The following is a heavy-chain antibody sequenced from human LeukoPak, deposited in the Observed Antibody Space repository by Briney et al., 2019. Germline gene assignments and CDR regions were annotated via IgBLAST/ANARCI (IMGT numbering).Heavy chain of an antibody. V-gene: IGHV3-33*01. Sequence: GGSLRLSCAASGFTFSSYGMHWVRQAPGKGLEWVAVIWYDGSNKYYADSVKGRFTISRDNSKNTLYLQTNSLRAEDTAVYYCARARGWIQHDIWGQGTMVTVSS. J-gene: IGHJ3*02. CDR3: ARARGWIQHDI. D-gene: IGHD5-18*01. CDR1: GFTFSSYG. CDR2: IWYDGSNK.